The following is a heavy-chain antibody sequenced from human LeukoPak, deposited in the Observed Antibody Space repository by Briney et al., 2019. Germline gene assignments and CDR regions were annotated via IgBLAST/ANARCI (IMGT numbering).Heavy chain of an antibody. CDR1: GGSISSGGYS. CDR2: IYHSGST. J-gene: IGHJ4*02. CDR3: ARAYGDYVFDY. V-gene: IGHV4-30-2*01. Sequence: SETLSLTCAVSGGSISSGGYSWSWIRQPPGKGLEWIGYIYHSGSTYYNPSLKSRVTISVDRSKNQFSLKLSSVTAADTAVYYCARAYGDYVFDYWGQGTLVTVSS. D-gene: IGHD4-17*01.